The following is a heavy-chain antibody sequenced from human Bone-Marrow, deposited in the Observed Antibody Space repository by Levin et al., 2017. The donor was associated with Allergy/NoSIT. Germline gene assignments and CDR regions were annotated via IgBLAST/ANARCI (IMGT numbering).Heavy chain of an antibody. V-gene: IGHV3-43*01. D-gene: IGHD4-17*01. CDR1: GFNFDDYT. Sequence: ETLSLTCAASGFNFDDYTLHWVRQAPGKGLEWLSLVGWDGVVTYYADSVKGRFTISRDNSEKSLYPQMNSLRTEDTGLYYCAGSTTVTTWLDFWGQGTLVTVSS. CDR3: AGSTTVTTWLDF. J-gene: IGHJ5*01. CDR2: VGWDGVVT.